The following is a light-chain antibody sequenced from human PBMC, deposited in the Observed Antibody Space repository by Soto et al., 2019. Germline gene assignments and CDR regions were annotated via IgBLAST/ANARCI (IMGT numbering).Light chain of an antibody. J-gene: IGKJ1*01. CDR1: QSVSSDN. CDR2: GAS. V-gene: IGKV3-20*01. Sequence: EIVLTQSPVTLSLSPWERATLSCRASQSVSSDNLVWYQQKPGQAPRLLIYGASYRAAGIPDRFSGSGSGTDFTLTISRLEPEDFALYYCQQYGSSPWTFGQGTKVDIK. CDR3: QQYGSSPWT.